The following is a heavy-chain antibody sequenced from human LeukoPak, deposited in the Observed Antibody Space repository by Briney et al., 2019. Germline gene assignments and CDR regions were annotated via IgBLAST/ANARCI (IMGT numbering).Heavy chain of an antibody. CDR3: ARDLSLIVGATGSQWFDP. D-gene: IGHD1-26*01. Sequence: SDTLSLTCTVSGGSISSYHWSWMRQPPGKGLEWIGYMYYSGSTNYNPSLKSRVTISVDTSKNQFSLKLSSVTAADTAVYYCARDLSLIVGATGSQWFDPWGQGTLVTVSS. CDR2: MYYSGST. V-gene: IGHV4-59*01. CDR1: GGSISSYH. J-gene: IGHJ5*02.